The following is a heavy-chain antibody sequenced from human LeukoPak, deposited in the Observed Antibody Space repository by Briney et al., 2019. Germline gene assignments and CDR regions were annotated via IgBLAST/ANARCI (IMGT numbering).Heavy chain of an antibody. J-gene: IGHJ4*02. CDR1: GGSISSSNW. CDR2: IYHSGST. V-gene: IGHV4-4*02. Sequence: SETLSLTCAVSGGSISSSNWWSWVLQPPGKGLEWIGEIYHSGSTNYNPSLKSRVTISVDKSKNQFSLKLSSVTAADTAVYYCAIDPVGYRRLYWRQGTLVTVSS. CDR3: AIDPVGYRRLY. D-gene: IGHD2-15*01.